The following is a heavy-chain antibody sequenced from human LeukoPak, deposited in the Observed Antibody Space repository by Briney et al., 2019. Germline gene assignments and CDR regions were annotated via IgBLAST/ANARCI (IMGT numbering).Heavy chain of an antibody. CDR2: VSDRGRT. CDR1: AASVSSYT. D-gene: IGHD1-26*01. Sequence: PSETLSLTCTVSAASVSSYTWSWIRQPPGKGLEWIGYVSDRGRTNYNPSLKSRVTISEDTSKNQFSLKLNSVTAVDTALYYCARHKSGSGAFDIWGQGTMVTVSS. CDR3: ARHKSGSGAFDI. J-gene: IGHJ3*02. V-gene: IGHV4-59*08.